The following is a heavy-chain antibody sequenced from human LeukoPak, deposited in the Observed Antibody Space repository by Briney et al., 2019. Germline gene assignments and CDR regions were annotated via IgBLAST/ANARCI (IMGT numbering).Heavy chain of an antibody. J-gene: IGHJ4*02. Sequence: PSETLSLTCTVSGYSISSGYYWGWIRQPPGKGLEWIGSIYHSGSTYYNPSLKSRVTISVDTSKNQFSLKLSSVTAADTAVYYCARTEHSSGYLESGSYFDYWGQGTLVTVSS. CDR1: GYSISSGYY. D-gene: IGHD3-22*01. V-gene: IGHV4-38-2*02. CDR3: ARTEHSSGYLESGSYFDY. CDR2: IYHSGST.